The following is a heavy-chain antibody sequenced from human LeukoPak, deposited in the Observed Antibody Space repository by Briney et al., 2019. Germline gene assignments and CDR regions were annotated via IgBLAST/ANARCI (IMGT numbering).Heavy chain of an antibody. Sequence: GESLKISWEGSGYSFTNYWIGWVRQMPGKGLEWMTLIYPGDSDTRYSPSFKGHVTISGDKSISTAFLQWSSLKASDTAIYYCAKLATATTPQQYPYAFDIWGQGTVVTVSS. CDR1: GYSFTNYW. CDR2: IYPGDSDT. V-gene: IGHV5-51*01. J-gene: IGHJ3*02. D-gene: IGHD1-1*01. CDR3: AKLATATTPQQYPYAFDI.